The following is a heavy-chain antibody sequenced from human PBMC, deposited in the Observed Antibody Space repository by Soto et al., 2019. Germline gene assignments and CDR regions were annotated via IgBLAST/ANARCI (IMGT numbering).Heavy chain of an antibody. Sequence: PGESLKISCKGSGYSFTSYWISWVRQMPGKDLEWMGRIDPSDSYTNYSPSFQGHVTISADKSISTAYLQWSSLKASDTAMYYCAIFIAVAGYDYYYYGMDVWGQGTTVTVSS. CDR2: IDPSDSYT. J-gene: IGHJ6*02. D-gene: IGHD6-19*01. CDR1: GYSFTSYW. CDR3: AIFIAVAGYDYYYYGMDV. V-gene: IGHV5-10-1*01.